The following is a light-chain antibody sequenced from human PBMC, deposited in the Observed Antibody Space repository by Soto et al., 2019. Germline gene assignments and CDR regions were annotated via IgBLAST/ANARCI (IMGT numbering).Light chain of an antibody. Sequence: EIVLTQSPGTLSLSPGERATLSCRASQSLSINSLAWYQQKPGQSPRLLVYGASTRDTGIPDRFRGSGSGTHFALTISSLEPEDLAMYYCQQYDGSPLTFGPGTKVDIK. CDR1: QSLSINS. CDR2: GAS. J-gene: IGKJ3*01. CDR3: QQYDGSPLT. V-gene: IGKV3-20*01.